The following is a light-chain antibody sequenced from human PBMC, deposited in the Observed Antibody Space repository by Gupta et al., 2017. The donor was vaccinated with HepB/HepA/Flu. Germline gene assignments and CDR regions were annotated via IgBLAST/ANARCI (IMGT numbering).Light chain of an antibody. J-gene: IGKJ3*01. CDR3: QQRRNNT. Sequence: EIVLTQSPATLSLSPGERATLFCRASQSVDTYLAWYQQKAGQAPRLLIYDASTRATGIPARFSGSGSGTDFTLTSSRRETQDFAVYDCQQRRNNTFGHGTRVDIK. V-gene: IGKV3-11*01. CDR2: DAS. CDR1: QSVDTY.